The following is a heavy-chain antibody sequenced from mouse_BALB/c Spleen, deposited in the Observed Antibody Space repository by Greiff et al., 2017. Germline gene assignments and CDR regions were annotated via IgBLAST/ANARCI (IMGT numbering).Heavy chain of an antibody. Sequence: VQLKESGAELVRPGASVKLSCTASGFNIKDYYMHWVKQRPEQGLEWIGWIDPENGDTEYAPKFQGKATMTADTSSNTAYLQLSSLTSEDTAVYYCNWYRYFDVWGAGTTVTVSS. J-gene: IGHJ1*01. CDR1: GFNIKDYY. CDR2: IDPENGDT. V-gene: IGHV14-4*02. CDR3: NWYRYFDV.